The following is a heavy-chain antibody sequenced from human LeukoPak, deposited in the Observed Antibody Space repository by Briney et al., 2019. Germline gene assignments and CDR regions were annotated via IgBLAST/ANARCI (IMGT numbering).Heavy chain of an antibody. Sequence: GRSLRPSCAASASTSSRYWIASVRHAPGRGVEWVANIKHNGDDLNYVDSVEGRFTISRDNAQNSLYLHMTSLRAEDTAVYYCARELRTFDSWGQGTLVTVSS. CDR2: IKHNGDDL. D-gene: IGHD3-16*01. CDR3: ARELRTFDS. CDR1: ASTSSRYW. V-gene: IGHV3-7*01. J-gene: IGHJ4*02.